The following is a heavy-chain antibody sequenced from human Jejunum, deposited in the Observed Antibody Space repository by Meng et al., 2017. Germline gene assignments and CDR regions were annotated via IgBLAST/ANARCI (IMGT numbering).Heavy chain of an antibody. CDR1: GGAISGYF. J-gene: IGHJ4*02. CDR2: FTRGGTT. V-gene: IGHV4-34*02. Sequence: GQLQRGGEGLLKPSWTLSLPCAVYGGAISGYFWGWIRQAPGEGLEWVGVFTRGGTTNYNPSLKSRVTISADTSKNQFSLTLSSVSAAGTAVYYCARHEVYFDNWGQGTLVTVSS. CDR3: ARHEVYFDN.